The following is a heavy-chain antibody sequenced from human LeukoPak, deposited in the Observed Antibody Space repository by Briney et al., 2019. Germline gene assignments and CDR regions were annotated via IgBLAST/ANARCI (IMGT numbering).Heavy chain of an antibody. CDR2: MYYTGVS. Sequence: SETLSLTCTFSGGSISSYHWNWIRQTPGKGLEWIGYMYYTGVSNYNPSLKSRAAISVDSSKNQFSLKVTSVTAADTAIYYCTTIKRGDIFGYFDFWGQGALVTVSS. CDR1: GGSISSYH. CDR3: TTIKRGDIFGYFDF. D-gene: IGHD5-18*01. J-gene: IGHJ4*02. V-gene: IGHV4-59*01.